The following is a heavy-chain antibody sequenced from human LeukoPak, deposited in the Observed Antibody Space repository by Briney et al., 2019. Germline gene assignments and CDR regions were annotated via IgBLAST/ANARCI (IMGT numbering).Heavy chain of an antibody. D-gene: IGHD1-26*01. V-gene: IGHV4-61*02. Sequence: SETLSLTCTVSGGSISSGSYYWSWIRQPAGKGLEWIGRIYTSGSTNYNPSLKSRVTISVGTSKNQFSLKLSSVTAADTAVYYCASLVGALDAFDVWGQGTMVTVSS. CDR3: ASLVGALDAFDV. J-gene: IGHJ3*01. CDR1: GGSISSGSYY. CDR2: IYTSGST.